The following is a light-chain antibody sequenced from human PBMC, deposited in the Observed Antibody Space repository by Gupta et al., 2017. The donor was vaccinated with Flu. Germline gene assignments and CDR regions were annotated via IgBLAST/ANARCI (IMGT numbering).Light chain of an antibody. CDR3: MQAIQANRKT. Sequence: EIVMTQAPLSLPVTPGEPASISCRSSQSLLHNNGQNYLDWYLQKPGQSPQLLIYLASTRASGVPDRFSGSVSGTDFTLKISRVEAEDVGVYYCMQAIQANRKTFGQGTKVEI. J-gene: IGKJ1*01. V-gene: IGKV2-28*01. CDR1: QSLLHNNGQNY. CDR2: LAS.